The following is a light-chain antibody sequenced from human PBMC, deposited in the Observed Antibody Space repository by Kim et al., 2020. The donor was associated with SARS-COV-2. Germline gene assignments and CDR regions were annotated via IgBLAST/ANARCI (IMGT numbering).Light chain of an antibody. V-gene: IGKV4-1*01. CDR1: QSVLYSSNNKNY. CDR2: WAS. J-gene: IGKJ4*01. CDR3: QQYHSIPLT. Sequence: DIVMTQSSDSLAVSLGERPTINCKSSQSVLYSSNNKNYLAWYQQKPGQPPTLLIYWASTREFGVPDRFSGSGSGTDFTLTISSLQAEDVAVYCCQQYHSIPLTFGGGTKVDIK.